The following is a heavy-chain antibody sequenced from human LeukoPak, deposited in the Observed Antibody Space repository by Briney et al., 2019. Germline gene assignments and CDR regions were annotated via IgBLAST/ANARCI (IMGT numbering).Heavy chain of an antibody. CDR2: IIPIFGTA. V-gene: IGHV1-69*05. D-gene: IGHD1-26*01. CDR3: ARDQSGSYSGIDY. CDR1: GGTFSSHA. J-gene: IGHJ4*02. Sequence: SVEISCKASGGTFSSHAISWVRQAPGQGLEWMGGIIPIFGTANYAQKFQGRVTITTDESTSTAYMELSSLRSEDTAVYYCARDQSGSYSGIDYWGQGTLVTVSS.